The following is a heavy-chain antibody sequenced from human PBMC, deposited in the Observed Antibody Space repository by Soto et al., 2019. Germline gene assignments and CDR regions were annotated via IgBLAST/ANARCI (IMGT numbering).Heavy chain of an antibody. D-gene: IGHD6-19*01. CDR1: GFTFSSYA. V-gene: IGHV3-30-3*01. J-gene: IGHJ4*02. CDR3: ARDLSLVWSGWYGVDY. CDR2: ISYDGSNK. Sequence: GGSLRLSCAASGFTFSSYAMHWVRQAPGKGLEWVAVISYDGSNKYYADSVKGRFTISRDNSKNTLYLQMNSLRAEDTAVYYCARDLSLVWSGWYGVDYWGQGTLVTVSS.